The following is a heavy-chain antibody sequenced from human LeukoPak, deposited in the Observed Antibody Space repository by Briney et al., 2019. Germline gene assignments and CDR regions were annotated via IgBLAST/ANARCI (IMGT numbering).Heavy chain of an antibody. V-gene: IGHV3-15*01. CDR1: GSIFTNAW. CDR3: SSGTLNRDSLGY. Sequence: PGGCLRLSCVASGSIFTNAWMSWVRPARGKGLDWVGRFNSKTDGGAIDYAPCVEGRFTISREESQNTVSLNMNSLKTEHTAVYYCSSGTLNRDSLGYWGQGTLVTVSS. CDR2: FNSKTDGGAI. D-gene: IGHD1/OR15-1a*01. J-gene: IGHJ4*02.